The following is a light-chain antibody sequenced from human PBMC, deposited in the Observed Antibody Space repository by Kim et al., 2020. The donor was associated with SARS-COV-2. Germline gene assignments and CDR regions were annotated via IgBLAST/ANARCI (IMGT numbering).Light chain of an antibody. Sequence: CPGERATLSCRASQSVSSNLAWYQKKPGQAPRLLIYGASTRATGIPARFSGSGSGTEFTLTISSLQSEDFAVYYCQQYNNWPPMYTFGQGTKLEI. J-gene: IGKJ2*01. CDR3: QQYNNWPPMYT. V-gene: IGKV3-15*01. CDR1: QSVSSN. CDR2: GAS.